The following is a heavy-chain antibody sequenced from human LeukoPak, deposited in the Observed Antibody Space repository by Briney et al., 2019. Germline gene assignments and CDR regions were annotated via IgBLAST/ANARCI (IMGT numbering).Heavy chain of an antibody. CDR2: IYTSGST. Sequence: SQTLSLTCTVSGGSISSGSYYWSRIRQPAWKGLEWIGRIYTSGSTNYNPSLKSRVTISVDTSKNQFSLKLSSVTAADTAVYYCARDREDYDFWSGYYNGVHAFDIWGQGTMVTVSS. J-gene: IGHJ3*02. CDR1: GGSISSGSYY. CDR3: ARDREDYDFWSGYYNGVHAFDI. V-gene: IGHV4-61*02. D-gene: IGHD3-3*01.